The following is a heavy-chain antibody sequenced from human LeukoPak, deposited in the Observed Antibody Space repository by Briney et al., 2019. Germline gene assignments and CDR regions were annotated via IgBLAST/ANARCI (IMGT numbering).Heavy chain of an antibody. CDR2: ISDHESGSNE. V-gene: IGHV3-30-3*01. Sequence: GGSLRLSCAASGFTFSSYAFHWVRQAPGKGLEWVALISDHESGSNEYYADSVKGRFTISRDNSKNTLYLQMNSLRAEDTAVYYCAGLGSGSYYSSDYWGQGSLVTVSS. CDR3: AGLGSGSYYSSDY. CDR1: GFTFSSYA. D-gene: IGHD3-10*01. J-gene: IGHJ4*02.